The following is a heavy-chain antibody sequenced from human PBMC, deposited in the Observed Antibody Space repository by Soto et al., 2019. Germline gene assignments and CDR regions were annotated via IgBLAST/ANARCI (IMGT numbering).Heavy chain of an antibody. V-gene: IGHV3-23*01. CDR2: ISGSGGST. D-gene: IGHD3-3*01. J-gene: IGHJ6*03. Sequence: GGSLRLSCAASGFPFSSYAMSWVRQAPGKGLEWVSAISGSGGSTYYADSVKGRFTISRDNSKNTLYLQMNSLRAEDTAVYYCAKGVEVLRVLVFIPADSYYIDALCKETTLTISS. CDR1: GFPFSSYA. CDR3: AKGVEVLRVLVFIPADSYYIDA.